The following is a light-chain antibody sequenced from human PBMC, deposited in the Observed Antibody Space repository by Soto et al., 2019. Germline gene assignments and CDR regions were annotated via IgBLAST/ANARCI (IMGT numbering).Light chain of an antibody. CDR1: QSVLYSPNNKNY. V-gene: IGKV4-1*01. Sequence: DIVLTQSPDSLAVSLGERATINCKSSQSVLYSPNNKNYLGWYQKKPGQPPKLLIYWASTRESGVPDRFSGSGSGTDFTLTISSLQAEDVAVYYCQQYYSTPRTFDQGTKVEIK. CDR3: QQYYSTPRT. J-gene: IGKJ1*01. CDR2: WAS.